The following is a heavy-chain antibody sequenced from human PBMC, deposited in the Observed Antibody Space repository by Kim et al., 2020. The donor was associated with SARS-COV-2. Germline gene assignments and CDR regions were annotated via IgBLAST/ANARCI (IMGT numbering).Heavy chain of an antibody. CDR2: DGSNK. Sequence: DGSNKYDADSVKGRFTISRDNSKNTLYLQMNSLRAEDTAVYYCAKGEDDYCGHGTLVTVSS. V-gene: IGHV3-30*02. CDR3: AKGEDDY. J-gene: IGHJ4*01.